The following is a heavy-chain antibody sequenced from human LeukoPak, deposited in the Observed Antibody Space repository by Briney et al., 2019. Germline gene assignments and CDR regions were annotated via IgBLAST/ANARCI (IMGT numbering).Heavy chain of an antibody. J-gene: IGHJ6*02. D-gene: IGHD5-24*01. CDR1: GGTFSSYA. CDR2: IIPIFGTA. Sequence: SVKVSCKASGGTFSSYAISWVRQAPGQGLEWMGGIIPIFGTANYAQKFQGRVTITADESTSTAYMELSSLRSEDTAVYYCARVKGRDGYNPGRYYYGMDVWGQGTTVTVSS. V-gene: IGHV1-69*13. CDR3: ARVKGRDGYNPGRYYYGMDV.